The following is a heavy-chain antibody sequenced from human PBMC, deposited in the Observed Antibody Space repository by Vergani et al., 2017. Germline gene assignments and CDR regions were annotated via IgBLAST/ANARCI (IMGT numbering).Heavy chain of an antibody. CDR2: IYYSGST. D-gene: IGHD6-13*01. CDR3: ARFSPVSSSSWYQRSSTSKYYFAY. CDR1: GGSISSYY. Sequence: QVQLQESGPGLVKPSETLSLTCTVSGGSISSYYWSWIRQPPGKGLEWIGYIYYSGSTNYNPSLKRRVTISVDTSKNQFSLRLSSVTAAETAVYYCARFSPVSSSSWYQRSSTSKYYFAYWGQGTLVTVS. J-gene: IGHJ4*02. V-gene: IGHV4-59*01.